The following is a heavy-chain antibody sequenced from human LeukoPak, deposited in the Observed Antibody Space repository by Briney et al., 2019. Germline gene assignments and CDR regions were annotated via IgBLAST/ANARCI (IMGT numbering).Heavy chain of an antibody. J-gene: IGHJ6*02. Sequence: ASVKVSCKASGYSLTTYYMHWVRQAPGQGLEWMAIITPSGGSTNYAQKFQGRVTMTRDTPTNTVYMEMSSLRIEDTAVYYCASVYLHGMDVWGQGTTVTVSS. CDR3: ASVYLHGMDV. CDR1: GYSLTTYY. CDR2: ITPSGGST. V-gene: IGHV1-46*01. D-gene: IGHD1-14*01.